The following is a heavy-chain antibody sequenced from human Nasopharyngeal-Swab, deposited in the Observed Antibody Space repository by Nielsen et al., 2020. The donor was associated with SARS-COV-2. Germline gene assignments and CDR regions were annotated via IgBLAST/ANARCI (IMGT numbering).Heavy chain of an antibody. Sequence: GGSLRLSCAASGFTFSSHAMSWVRQAPGKGLEWVAGISGSGGNTYYADSVKGRFTISRDNSKNTLYLQMKSLRAEDTALYYCAKDQGSSWYEPLDYWGQGTLVTVSS. CDR2: ISGSGGNT. CDR3: AKDQGSSWYEPLDY. V-gene: IGHV3-23*01. D-gene: IGHD6-13*01. CDR1: GFTFSSHA. J-gene: IGHJ4*02.